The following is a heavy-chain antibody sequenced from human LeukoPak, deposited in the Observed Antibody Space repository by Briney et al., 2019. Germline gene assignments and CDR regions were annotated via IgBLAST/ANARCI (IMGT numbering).Heavy chain of an antibody. CDR2: ISSSSSYI. J-gene: IGHJ4*02. D-gene: IGHD2-15*01. V-gene: IGHV3-21*01. Sequence: PGGSLRLSCAASGFTFSSYSMNWVRQAPGKGLEWVSSISSSSSYIYYADSVKGRFTISRDNAKNSLYLQMNSLRAEDTAVYYCARTDCSGGSCFISVQAWGLFGYWGQGTLVTVSS. CDR1: GFTFSSYS. CDR3: ARTDCSGGSCFISVQAWGLFGY.